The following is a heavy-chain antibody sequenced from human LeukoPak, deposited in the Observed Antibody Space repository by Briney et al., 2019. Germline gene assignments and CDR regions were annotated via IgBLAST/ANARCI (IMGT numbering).Heavy chain of an antibody. CDR2: INPNRGGR. V-gene: IGHV1-2*02. J-gene: IGHJ4*02. CDR3: ARPYSSSSGSVLEHFDY. D-gene: IGHD6-6*01. CDR1: GYTFTGYY. Sequence: GASVKVSCKASGYTFTGYYMHWVRQAPGQGLDWMGWINPNRGGRNYAQKFQGRVTMSSDTSISTDYMELSRLRSDDTAVYYCARPYSSSSGSVLEHFDYWGQGTLVTVSS.